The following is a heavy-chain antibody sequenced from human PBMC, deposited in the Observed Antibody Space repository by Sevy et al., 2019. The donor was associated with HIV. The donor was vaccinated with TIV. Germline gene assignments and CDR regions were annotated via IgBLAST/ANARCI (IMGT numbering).Heavy chain of an antibody. Sequence: GESLKISCKGSGYSFTSYWIGWVRQMPGKGLEWMGIIYPGDSDTRYSPSFQGQVTISADKSISTAYLQWSSLKASDTAMYYCARRHYFVPAAMPYFDYWGQGTLVTVSS. J-gene: IGHJ4*02. CDR1: GYSFTSYW. D-gene: IGHD2-2*01. CDR2: IYPGDSDT. CDR3: ARRHYFVPAAMPYFDY. V-gene: IGHV5-51*01.